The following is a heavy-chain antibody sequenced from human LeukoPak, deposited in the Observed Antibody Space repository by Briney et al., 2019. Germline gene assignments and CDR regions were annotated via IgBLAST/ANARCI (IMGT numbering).Heavy chain of an antibody. CDR2: IYGGGST. Sequence: SGGSLRLSCAASGFTVSINYMSWVRQAPGKGLEWVSVIYGGGSTYYADSVKDRFTLSRDNSKNTLYLQMNSLRAEDTAVYYCARDIGDCSSLSCYNHYYYMDVWGKGTTVTVSS. V-gene: IGHV3-66*01. J-gene: IGHJ6*03. D-gene: IGHD2-2*02. CDR3: ARDIGDCSSLSCYNHYYYMDV. CDR1: GFTVSINY.